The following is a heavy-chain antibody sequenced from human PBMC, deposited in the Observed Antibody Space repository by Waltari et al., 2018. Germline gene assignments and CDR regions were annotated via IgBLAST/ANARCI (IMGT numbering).Heavy chain of an antibody. D-gene: IGHD6-19*01. CDR3: ARERLGGYSSGWYLFLYYFDY. J-gene: IGHJ4*02. CDR1: GGSFSGYY. V-gene: IGHV4-34*01. Sequence: QVQLQQWGAGLLKPSETLSLTCAVYGGSFSGYYWSWIRQPPGKGLEWIGEINHSGSTNYNPSLKSRVTISVDTSKNQFSLKLSSVTAADTAVYYCARERLGGYSSGWYLFLYYFDYWGQGTLVTVSS. CDR2: INHSGST.